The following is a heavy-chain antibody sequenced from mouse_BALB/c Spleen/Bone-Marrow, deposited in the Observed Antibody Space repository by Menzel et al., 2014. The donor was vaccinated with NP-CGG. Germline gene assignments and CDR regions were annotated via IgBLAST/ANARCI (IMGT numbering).Heavy chain of an antibody. CDR1: GFNIKDIY. D-gene: IGHD1-1*01. Sequence: VQLQQSGAELVKPGASVKSSCTASGFNIKDIYMHWVKQSPEQGLEWIGRIDPANGNTKYDPKFQGKATITADTSSNTAYLQHSSLTAEAHAVYYCASCCYGRTSFAYWGQGTLVTVSA. J-gene: IGHJ3*01. CDR2: IDPANGNT. V-gene: IGHV14-3*02. CDR3: ASCCYGRTSFAY.